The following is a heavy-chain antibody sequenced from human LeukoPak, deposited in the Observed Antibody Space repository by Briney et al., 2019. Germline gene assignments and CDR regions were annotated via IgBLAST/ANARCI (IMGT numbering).Heavy chain of an antibody. J-gene: IGHJ4*02. D-gene: IGHD5-18*01. CDR1: GGSFSDYY. CDR2: IKHSGST. CDR3: ARVDTAMAFDY. Sequence: SETLSLTCAAYGGSFSDYYWSWIRQPPGKGLEWIGEIKHSGSTNYNPSLKSRVTISVDTSKNQFSLKLRSVTAADTALYYCARVDTAMAFDYWGQGTLVTVSS. V-gene: IGHV4-34*01.